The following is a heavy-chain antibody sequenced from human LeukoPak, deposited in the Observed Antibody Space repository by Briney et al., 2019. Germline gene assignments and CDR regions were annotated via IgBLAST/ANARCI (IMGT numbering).Heavy chain of an antibody. J-gene: IGHJ6*02. CDR1: GYTFTVYY. V-gene: IGHV1-2*02. CDR2: INPNSGGT. CDR3: ARGQPGYSYAHYGMDV. D-gene: IGHD5-18*01. Sequence: ASVKVSCKASGYTFTVYYMHWVRQAPGQGLEWMGGINPNSGGTNYAQKFQGRVTMTRDTSISTAYMELSRLRSDDTAVYYCARGQPGYSYAHYGMDVWGQGTTVTVSS.